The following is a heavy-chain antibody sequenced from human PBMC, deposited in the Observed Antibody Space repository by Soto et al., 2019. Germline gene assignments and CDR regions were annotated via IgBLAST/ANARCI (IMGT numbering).Heavy chain of an antibody. CDR2: ITSSSSYI. J-gene: IGHJ4*02. V-gene: IGHV3-21*01. Sequence: PGGSLRLSCSASGFTFSPYSMFWVRQAPGKGLEWVASITSSSSYIYYEVSLKGRFTISRDNAKNSLFLQLDSVRAEDTAVYFCVRARSTDCRPDYWGQGTLVTVSS. CDR1: GFTFSPYS. D-gene: IGHD2-21*01. CDR3: VRARSTDCRPDY.